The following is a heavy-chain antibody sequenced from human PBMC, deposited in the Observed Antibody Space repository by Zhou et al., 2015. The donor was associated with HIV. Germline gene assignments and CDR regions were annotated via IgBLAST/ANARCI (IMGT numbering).Heavy chain of an antibody. Sequence: QVQLVQSGAEVKKPGSSVKVSCKASGGTFSSYAISWVRQAPGQGLEWMGGIIPIFGTANYAQKFQGRVTITADESTSTAYMELSSLRSEDTAVYYCARDHVYYYDSRGSGGLAFDIWGQGTMVTVSS. J-gene: IGHJ3*02. D-gene: IGHD3-22*01. V-gene: IGHV1-69*01. CDR1: GGTFSSYA. CDR3: ARDHVYYYDSRGSGGLAFDI. CDR2: IIPIFGTA.